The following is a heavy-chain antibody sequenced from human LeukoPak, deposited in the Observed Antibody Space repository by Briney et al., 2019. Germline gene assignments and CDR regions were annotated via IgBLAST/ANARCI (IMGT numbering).Heavy chain of an antibody. CDR2: ISSNGGST. Sequence: GGSLRLSCAASGFTFSSYAMHWVRQAPGKGLEYVSAISSNGGSTYYANSVKGRFTISRDNSKNTLYLQMGSLRAEDMAVYYCARQRGLYDYWGQGTLATVPS. CDR3: ARQRGLYDY. J-gene: IGHJ4*02. CDR1: GFTFSSYA. D-gene: IGHD2-2*02. V-gene: IGHV3-64*01.